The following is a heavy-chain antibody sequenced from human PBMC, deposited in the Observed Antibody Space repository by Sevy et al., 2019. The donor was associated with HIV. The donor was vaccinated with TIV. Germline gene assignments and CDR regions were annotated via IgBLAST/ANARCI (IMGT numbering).Heavy chain of an antibody. CDR1: GFTFSDYY. Sequence: GGCLRLSCAASGFTFSDYYINWIRQAPGKGLECVSYISSSGSTIYYADSVKGRFTISRDNAKNSVYLQMNSLRLEDTAVYYCAREDVADRHFDYWGQGATVTVSS. J-gene: IGHJ4*02. CDR3: AREDVADRHFDY. V-gene: IGHV3-11*01. CDR2: ISSSGSTI. D-gene: IGHD6-6*01.